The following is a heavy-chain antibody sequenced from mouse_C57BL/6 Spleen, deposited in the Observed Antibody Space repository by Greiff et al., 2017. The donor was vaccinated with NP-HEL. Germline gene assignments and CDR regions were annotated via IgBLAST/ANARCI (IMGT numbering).Heavy chain of an antibody. CDR1: GFTFSDYG. D-gene: IGHD1-1*01. CDR2: ISSGSSTI. Sequence: EVKLMESGGGLVKPGGSLKLSCAASGFTFSDYGMHWVRQAPEKGLEWVAYISSGSSTIYYADTVKGRFTISRDNAKNTLFLQMTSLRSEDTAMYYCARDWTTVVARYFDVWGTGTTVTVSS. J-gene: IGHJ1*03. V-gene: IGHV5-17*01. CDR3: ARDWTTVVARYFDV.